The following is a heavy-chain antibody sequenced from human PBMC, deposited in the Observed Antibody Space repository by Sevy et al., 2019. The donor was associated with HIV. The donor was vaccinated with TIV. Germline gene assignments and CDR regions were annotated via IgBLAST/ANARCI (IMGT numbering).Heavy chain of an antibody. D-gene: IGHD3-3*01. V-gene: IGHV1-69*13. CDR2: IIPIFGTA. CDR3: AREGITIFGVVTGSMDV. Sequence: ASVNVSCKASGGTFSSYAISWVRQAPGQGLEWMGGIIPIFGTANYAQKFQGRVTITADESTSTAYMELSSLRSEDTAVYYCAREGITIFGVVTGSMDVWGQGTTVTVSS. J-gene: IGHJ6*02. CDR1: GGTFSSYA.